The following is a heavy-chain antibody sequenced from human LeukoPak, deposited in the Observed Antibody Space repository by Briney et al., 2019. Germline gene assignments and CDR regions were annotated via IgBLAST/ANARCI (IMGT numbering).Heavy chain of an antibody. J-gene: IGHJ4*02. CDR3: ARGGDYDFWSGYPRHFDY. Sequence: ASVRVSCKASGYTFTSYGISWVRQAPGQGLEWMGWISAYNGNTNYAQKLQGRVTMTTDTSTSTAYMELRSLRSDDTAVYYCARGGDYDFWSGYPRHFDYWGQGTLVTVSS. V-gene: IGHV1-18*01. D-gene: IGHD3-3*01. CDR1: GYTFTSYG. CDR2: ISAYNGNT.